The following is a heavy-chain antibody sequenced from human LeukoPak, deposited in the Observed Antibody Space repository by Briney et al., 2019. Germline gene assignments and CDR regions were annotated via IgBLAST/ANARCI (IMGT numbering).Heavy chain of an antibody. D-gene: IGHD5-18*01. Sequence: GASVKVFCKASGYTFTGYYMHWVRQAPGQGLEWMGWINPNSGGTNYAQKFQGRVTMTRDTSISTAYMELSRLRSDDTAVYYCARVGIQLWLTFDYWGQGTLVTVSS. CDR3: ARVGIQLWLTFDY. CDR1: GYTFTGYY. V-gene: IGHV1-2*02. CDR2: INPNSGGT. J-gene: IGHJ4*02.